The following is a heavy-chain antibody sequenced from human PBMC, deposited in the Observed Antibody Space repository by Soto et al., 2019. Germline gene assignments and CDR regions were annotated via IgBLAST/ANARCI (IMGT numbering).Heavy chain of an antibody. CDR2: INSEGTGT. J-gene: IGHJ4*02. CDR1: GFTLSSYW. D-gene: IGHD3-22*01. CDR3: VRDYDSSGYNSEY. V-gene: IGHV3-74*01. Sequence: GGSLRLFCAASGFTLSSYWMHWVSQVPGKGLVWVSRINSEGTGTIYADSVKGRFTISRDNAKNTLYLQMNSLRGEDTAVYYCVRDYDSSGYNSEYWGEGTPVTVSS.